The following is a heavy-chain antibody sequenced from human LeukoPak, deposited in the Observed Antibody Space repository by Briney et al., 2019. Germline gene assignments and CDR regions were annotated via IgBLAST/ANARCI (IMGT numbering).Heavy chain of an antibody. CDR3: ARRGLTGTIDY. D-gene: IGHD1-7*01. V-gene: IGHV4-4*09. J-gene: IGHJ4*02. CDR1: GGSISSYY. Sequence: SETLSLTCTVSGGSISSYYWSWTRQPPGKGLEWIGYIYTSGSTNYNPSLKSRVTISVDTSKNQFPLKLSSVTAADTAVYYCARRGLTGTIDYWGQGTLVTVSS. CDR2: IYTSGST.